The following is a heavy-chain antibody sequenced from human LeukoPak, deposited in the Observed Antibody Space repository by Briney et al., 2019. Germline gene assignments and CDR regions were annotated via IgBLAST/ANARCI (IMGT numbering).Heavy chain of an antibody. CDR2: MYLSGTT. D-gene: IGHD3-16*02. Sequence: SETLSLTCTVSGDSINSLDLWSWVRQPPGKGLEWIGEMYLSGTTHSNPSVKSRVTISIDKSKNQFFLNLSSVTAADTAVYYCARAVITFGGVIVPDAFDIWGQGTMVTVSS. J-gene: IGHJ3*02. CDR3: ARAVITFGGVIVPDAFDI. CDR1: GDSINSLDL. V-gene: IGHV4-4*02.